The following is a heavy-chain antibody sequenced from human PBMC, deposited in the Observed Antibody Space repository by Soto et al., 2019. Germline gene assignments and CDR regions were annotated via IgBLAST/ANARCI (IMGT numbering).Heavy chain of an antibody. J-gene: IGHJ4*02. CDR2: IYYSGST. CDR1: GGSISSGGYY. D-gene: IGHD3-10*01. V-gene: IGHV4-31*03. Sequence: QVQLQESGPGLVKPSQTLSLTCTVSGGSISSGGYYWSWIRQHPGKGLEWIGYIYYSGSTYYNPSLKSRVNITVDTSKNQFSLKLSSVTAADTAVYYCARDVMVRGSEGYWGQGTLVTVSS. CDR3: ARDVMVRGSEGY.